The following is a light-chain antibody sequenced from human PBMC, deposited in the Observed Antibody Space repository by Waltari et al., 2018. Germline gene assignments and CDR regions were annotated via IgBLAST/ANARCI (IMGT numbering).Light chain of an antibody. V-gene: IGKV3-20*01. Sequence: EIVLTQSPGTLSPSPGVRATLSCRSSQSIGIYLAWYQQRPGQAPRLLMYHASSRATGIPDRFSGSGSGTDFSLTISRLDPEDFAVYYCQQYESLPATFGQGTKVEIK. CDR2: HAS. CDR1: QSIGIY. CDR3: QQYESLPAT. J-gene: IGKJ1*01.